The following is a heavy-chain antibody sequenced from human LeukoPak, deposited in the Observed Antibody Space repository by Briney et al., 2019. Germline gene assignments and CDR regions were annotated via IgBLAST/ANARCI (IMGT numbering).Heavy chain of an antibody. D-gene: IGHD4-17*01. CDR2: IWYDGSNK. Sequence: QPGRSLRLSCAASGFTLSSYGMHWVRQAPGKGLEWVAVIWYDGSNKYYADSVKGRFTISRDNSKNTLYLQMNSLRAEDTAVYYCARDDGDYVYYYGMDVWGQGTTVTVSS. CDR1: GFTLSSYG. V-gene: IGHV3-33*01. CDR3: ARDDGDYVYYYGMDV. J-gene: IGHJ6*02.